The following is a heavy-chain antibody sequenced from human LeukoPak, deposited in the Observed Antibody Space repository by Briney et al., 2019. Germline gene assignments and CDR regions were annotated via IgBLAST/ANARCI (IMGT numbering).Heavy chain of an antibody. CDR3: ARVVTTVTTYFDY. V-gene: IGHV4-61*02. J-gene: IGHJ4*02. CDR2: IYTSGST. Sequence: PSQTLSLTCTVSGGSISSGSYYWSWIRQPAGKGLEWIGRIYTSGSTNYNPSLKSRVTISVDTSKNQFSLKLSSVTAADTAVYYCARVVTTVTTYFDYWGQGTLVTVSS. CDR1: GGSISSGSYY. D-gene: IGHD4-17*01.